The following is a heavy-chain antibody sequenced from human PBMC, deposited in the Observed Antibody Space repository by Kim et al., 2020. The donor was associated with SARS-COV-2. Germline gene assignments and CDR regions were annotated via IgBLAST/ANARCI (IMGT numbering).Heavy chain of an antibody. CDR2: IYPGDSDT. CDR3: ARGFPVGATPSYFDY. V-gene: IGHV5-51*01. CDR1: GYSFTSYW. D-gene: IGHD1-26*01. J-gene: IGHJ4*02. Sequence: GESLKISCKGSGYSFTSYWIGWVRQMPGKGLEWMGIIYPGDSDTRYSPSFQGQVTISADKSISTAYLQWSSLKASDTAMYYCARGFPVGATPSYFDYWGQGTLVTVSS.